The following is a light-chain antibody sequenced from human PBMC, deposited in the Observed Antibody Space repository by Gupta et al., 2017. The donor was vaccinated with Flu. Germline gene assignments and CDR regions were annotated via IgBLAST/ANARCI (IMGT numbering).Light chain of an antibody. CDR2: GAS. CDR1: QSVSSN. Sequence: ELVMTQSPAHLSVSTGERATLSRRASQSVSSNLAWYQQKPGQAPRLLIYGASTRATGIPSRFSGSGSGTEFTLTISSLQSEDFAGYYCQQYNNWPKTFGQGTKVEIK. V-gene: IGKV3-15*01. CDR3: QQYNNWPKT. J-gene: IGKJ1*01.